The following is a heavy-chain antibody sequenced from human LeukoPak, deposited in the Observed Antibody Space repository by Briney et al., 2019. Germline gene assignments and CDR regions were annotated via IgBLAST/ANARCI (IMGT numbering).Heavy chain of an antibody. CDR3: GRLPTLQNQAKHTSWDAFDI. CDR2: ISISGDIR. CDR1: GFNFNGYN. J-gene: IGHJ3*02. V-gene: IGHV3-48*01. D-gene: IGHD1-14*01. Sequence: PGRSLRLSCMGSGFNFNGYNMNWVRQAAGKGLEWIAYISISGDIRYYTDSVRGRFTISRDNAKNSLYLQMSSLRVDDTAVYYCGRLPTLQNQAKHTSWDAFDIWGRGTMITVSA.